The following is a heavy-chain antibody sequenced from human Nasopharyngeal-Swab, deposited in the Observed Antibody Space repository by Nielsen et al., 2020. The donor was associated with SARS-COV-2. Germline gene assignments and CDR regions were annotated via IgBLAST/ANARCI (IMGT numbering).Heavy chain of an antibody. V-gene: IGHV3-23*01. CDR3: ARLKRGAIDY. CDR2: IPSRGGST. D-gene: IGHD1-26*01. J-gene: IGHJ4*02. Sequence: GESLKISCAASGFSFSTYAMSWVRQAPGKGLEWVSSIPSRGGSTYYAESVKGRFTISRDNSKNTLYLQMNSLRAEDTAVYYCARLKRGAIDYWGQGTLVTVSS. CDR1: GFSFSTYA.